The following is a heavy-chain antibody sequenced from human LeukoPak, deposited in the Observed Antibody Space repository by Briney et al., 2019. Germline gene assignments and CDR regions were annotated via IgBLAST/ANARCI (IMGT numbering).Heavy chain of an antibody. Sequence: GASLKISCKGSGYIFTSYWIGWVRQLPGKGLEWMGIIYPGDSDTRYSPSFQGQVTISADKSITTAYLQWSSLKASDTAMYYCATSYGSSTSFYYFGGWGQGTRVTVAS. J-gene: IGHJ4*02. V-gene: IGHV5-51*01. CDR3: ATSYGSSTSFYYFGG. CDR2: IYPGDSDT. CDR1: GYIFTSYW. D-gene: IGHD2-2*01.